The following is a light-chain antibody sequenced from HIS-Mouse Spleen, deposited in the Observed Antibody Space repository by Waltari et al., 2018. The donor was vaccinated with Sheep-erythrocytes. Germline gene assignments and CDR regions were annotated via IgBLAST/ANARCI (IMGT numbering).Light chain of an antibody. Sequence: QSALTQPASVSGSPGQSITIPCTGPRRDVGSYNLVSWYQQHPGKAPKLMIYEGSKRPSGVSNRFSGSKSGNTASLTISGLQAEDEADYYCCSYAGSSTPWVFGGGTKLTVL. CDR1: RRDVGSYNL. J-gene: IGLJ3*02. V-gene: IGLV2-23*01. CDR2: EGS. CDR3: CSYAGSSTPWV.